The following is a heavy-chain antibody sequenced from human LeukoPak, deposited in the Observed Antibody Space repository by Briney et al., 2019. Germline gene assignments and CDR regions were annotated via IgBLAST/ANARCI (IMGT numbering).Heavy chain of an antibody. D-gene: IGHD5-12*01. CDR2: IYSGGST. Sequence: GGSLRLSCAASGFTVSSNYMSWVRQAPGKGLEWVSVIYSGGSTYYADSVKGRFTISRDNSKNTLYLQMNSLRAEDTAVYYCARGYVDIVATTPYYFDYWGQGTLVTVSS. J-gene: IGHJ4*02. CDR3: ARGYVDIVATTPYYFDY. CDR1: GFTVSSNY. V-gene: IGHV3-53*01.